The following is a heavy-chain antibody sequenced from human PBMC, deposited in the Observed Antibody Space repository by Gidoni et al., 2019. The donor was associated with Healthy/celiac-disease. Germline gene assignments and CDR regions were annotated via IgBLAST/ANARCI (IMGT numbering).Heavy chain of an antibody. CDR3: AHRLLLGWFDP. CDR1: GFSLSTSGVG. Sequence: QITLKESGPTLVKPTQTLTLTCTFSGFSLSTSGVGVGWIRQPPGKALEWRALIYWNDDKRYSPSLKSRLTITKDTSKNQVVLTMTNMDPVDTATYYCAHRLLLGWFDPWGQGTLVTVSS. D-gene: IGHD1-1*01. CDR2: IYWNDDK. J-gene: IGHJ5*02. V-gene: IGHV2-5*01.